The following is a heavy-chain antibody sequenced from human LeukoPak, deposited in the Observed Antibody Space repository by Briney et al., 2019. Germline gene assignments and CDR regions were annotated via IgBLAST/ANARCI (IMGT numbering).Heavy chain of an antibody. CDR2: IYYSGIT. D-gene: IGHD1-1*01. V-gene: IGHV4-59*01. CDR1: GGSISSYY. J-gene: IGHJ4*02. CDR3: ARWNEGFDY. Sequence: KPSETLSLTCTVSGGSISSYYWSWIRQPPGKGLEWIGYIYYSGITNYNPSLKSRVTISVDTSKNQLSLKLSSVTAADTAVYYCARWNEGFDYWGQGTLVTVSS.